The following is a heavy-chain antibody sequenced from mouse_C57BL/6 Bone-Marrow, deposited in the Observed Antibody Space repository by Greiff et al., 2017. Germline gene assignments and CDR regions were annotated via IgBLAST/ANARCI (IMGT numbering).Heavy chain of an antibody. J-gene: IGHJ1*03. D-gene: IGHD2-1*01. V-gene: IGHV2-9-1*01. CDR3: ARSLYGNLRDWDFDV. CDR1: GFSLTSYA. Sequence: VKLQQSGPGLVAPSQSLSITCTVSGFSLTSYAISWVRQPPGQGLEWLGVIWTGGGTNYNSALKSRLSISKDNSKSQVFLKMNSLRTEDTARYYCARSLYGNLRDWDFDVWGTGTTVTVSS. CDR2: IWTGGGT.